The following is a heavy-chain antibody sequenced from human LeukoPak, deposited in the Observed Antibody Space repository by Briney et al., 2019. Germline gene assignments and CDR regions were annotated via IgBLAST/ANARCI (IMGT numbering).Heavy chain of an antibody. CDR3: ARHGLYYYDSSGYYDY. Sequence: SETLSLTCTVSGGSISSGDYYWSWIRQPPGKGLERIAYMYYSGSTYYNPSLKSRVTMSADTSKNQLSLKLSSVTAADTAVYYCARHGLYYYDSSGYYDYWGQGTLVTVSS. J-gene: IGHJ4*02. CDR2: MYYSGST. D-gene: IGHD3-22*01. CDR1: GGSISSGDYY. V-gene: IGHV4-30-4*01.